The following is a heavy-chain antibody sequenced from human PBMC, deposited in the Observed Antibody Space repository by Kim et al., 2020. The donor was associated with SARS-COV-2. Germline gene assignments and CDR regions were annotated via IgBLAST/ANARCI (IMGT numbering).Heavy chain of an antibody. Sequence: SETLSLTCTVSGGSISSGGYYWSWIRQHPGKGLEWIGYIYYSGSTYYNPSLKSRVTISVDTSKNQFSLKLSSVTAADTAVYYCARGVVVPRCWFDPWGQGTLVTVSS. J-gene: IGHJ5*02. V-gene: IGHV4-31*03. D-gene: IGHD2-2*01. CDR3: ARGVVVPRCWFDP. CDR1: GGSISSGGYY. CDR2: IYYSGST.